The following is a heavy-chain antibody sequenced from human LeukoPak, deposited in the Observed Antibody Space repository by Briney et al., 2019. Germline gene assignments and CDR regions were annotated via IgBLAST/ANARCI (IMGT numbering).Heavy chain of an antibody. CDR3: ARDYRDAYGYRYFDL. J-gene: IGHJ2*01. CDR2: TEPGTGSM. V-gene: IGHV3-21*01. D-gene: IGHD3-10*01. CDR1: GFTFSTYS. Sequence: GGSLRLSRAASGFTFSTYSMNWVRLAPGKGLEWVSSTEPGTGSMFYADPVQGRFTISRDNAHNSLYLQMNSLRVEDTAVYYCARDYRDAYGYRYFDLWGRGTLVTVSS.